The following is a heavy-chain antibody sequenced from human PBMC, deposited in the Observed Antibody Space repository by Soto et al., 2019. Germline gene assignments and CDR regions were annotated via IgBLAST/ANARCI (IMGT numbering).Heavy chain of an antibody. J-gene: IGHJ3*02. CDR3: ARHRETWYSSGWYDAFDI. CDR2: IYYSGST. CDR1: GGSISSSSYY. D-gene: IGHD6-19*01. Sequence: SETLSLTCTVSGGSISSSSYYWGWIRQPPGKGLEWIGSIYYSGSTYYNPSLKSRVTISVDTSKNQFSLKLSSVTAADTAVYYCARHRETWYSSGWYDAFDIWGQGTMVTVSS. V-gene: IGHV4-39*01.